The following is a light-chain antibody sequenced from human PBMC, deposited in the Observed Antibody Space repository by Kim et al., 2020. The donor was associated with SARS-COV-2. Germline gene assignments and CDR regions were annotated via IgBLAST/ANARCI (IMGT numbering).Light chain of an antibody. CDR2: AAS. V-gene: IGKV1-27*01. CDR3: QSYHSAPWT. J-gene: IGKJ1*01. CDR1: QDISHY. Sequence: SASVGNRITITCRASQDISHYLVWLQHKPGEAPQLLIYAASALHAEVPSRFSGSRAGTDFALTISSLQPEDVATYYCQSYHSAPWTFGQGTKLEI.